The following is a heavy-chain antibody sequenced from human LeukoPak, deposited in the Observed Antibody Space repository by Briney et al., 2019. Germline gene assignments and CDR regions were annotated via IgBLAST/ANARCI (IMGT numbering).Heavy chain of an antibody. D-gene: IGHD3-3*01. Sequence: GGSLRLSCAASGFTFSSYGMHWVRQAPGKGLEWVAFIRYDGSNKYYADSVKGRFTISRDNSKNTLYLQMNTLRAEDTAVYYCARGRAIFGVVNVFDYWGQGTLVTVSS. CDR2: IRYDGSNK. CDR1: GFTFSSYG. V-gene: IGHV3-30*02. CDR3: ARGRAIFGVVNVFDY. J-gene: IGHJ4*02.